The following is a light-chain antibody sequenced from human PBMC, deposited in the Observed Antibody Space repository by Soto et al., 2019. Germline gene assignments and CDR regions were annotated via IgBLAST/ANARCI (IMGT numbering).Light chain of an antibody. CDR3: CSYTSSSTYV. J-gene: IGLJ1*01. Sequence: QSALTQPASVSGSPGQSITISCTGTSSDVGGYNYVSWYQQYPGKAPKLMIYDVSNRPSGVSNRFSGSKSANTASLTISGLQAEDEADYYCCSYTSSSTYVFGTGTKLTVL. V-gene: IGLV2-14*03. CDR2: DVS. CDR1: SSDVGGYNY.